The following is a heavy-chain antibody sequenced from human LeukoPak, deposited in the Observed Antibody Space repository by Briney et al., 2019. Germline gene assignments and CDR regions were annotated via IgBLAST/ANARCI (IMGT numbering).Heavy chain of an antibody. D-gene: IGHD3-10*01. CDR3: TRDDGSGSFSSYLDH. Sequence: TGGSLRLSCAASGFTFRIYGFHWVRQAPGKGLEWVADIWYDGSSTYYADSVQGRFTISRDNSKDTLYLQMNTLGAEDTAIYYCTRDDGSGSFSSYLDHWGQGSLVIVSS. J-gene: IGHJ4*02. CDR1: GFTFRIYG. V-gene: IGHV3-33*01. CDR2: IWYDGSST.